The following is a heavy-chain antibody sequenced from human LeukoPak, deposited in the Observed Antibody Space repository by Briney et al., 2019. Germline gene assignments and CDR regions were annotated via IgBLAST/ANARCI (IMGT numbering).Heavy chain of an antibody. Sequence: GRSLRLSCAASGFAFSEYYMSWIRQAPGNGLEWVSYISSSGSTIYYADSVKGRFTISRDNAKNSLYLQMNSLRAEDTAVYYCARAGYYYDSSGYLDYWGQGTLVTVSS. D-gene: IGHD3-22*01. V-gene: IGHV3-11*01. CDR2: ISSSGSTI. CDR3: ARAGYYYDSSGYLDY. CDR1: GFAFSEYY. J-gene: IGHJ4*02.